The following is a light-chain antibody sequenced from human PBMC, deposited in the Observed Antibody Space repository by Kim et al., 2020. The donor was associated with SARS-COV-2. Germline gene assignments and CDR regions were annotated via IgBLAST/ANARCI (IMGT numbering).Light chain of an antibody. CDR2: DAS. Sequence: DIQMTQSPSFLSASVGDRLTITCQASQGITDYLNWYQQKPGKAPKVLIYDASNLEPGVPSRFSGDGSGTDFTLTISSLQPEDSATYYCQQYDQLPLTFGQGTKVDIK. CDR3: QQYDQLPLT. J-gene: IGKJ1*01. V-gene: IGKV1-33*01. CDR1: QGITDY.